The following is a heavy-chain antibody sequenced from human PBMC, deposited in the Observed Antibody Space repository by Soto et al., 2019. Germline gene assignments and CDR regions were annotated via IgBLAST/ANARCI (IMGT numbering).Heavy chain of an antibody. CDR3: ASKTYSGSPLVFMDV. CDR2: INAGNGNT. V-gene: IGHV1-3*01. CDR1: GYTFTSYA. J-gene: IGHJ6*02. Sequence: GXXVKVSCKASGYTFTSYAMHWVRPAPGQRLEWMGWINAGNGNTKYSQKFQGRVTITRDTSASTAYMELSSLRYEDTAVYYCASKTYSGSPLVFMDVWGQGTTVTVSS. D-gene: IGHD1-26*01.